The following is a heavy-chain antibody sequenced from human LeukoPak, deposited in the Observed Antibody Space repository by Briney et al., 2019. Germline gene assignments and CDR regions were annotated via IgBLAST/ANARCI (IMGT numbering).Heavy chain of an antibody. CDR3: ARPHINSGRYYYMDV. CDR1: GGSISSYY. Sequence: SETLSLTCTVSGGSISSYYWSWIRQPPGKGLEWIGYIYYSGSTNYNPSLKSRVTISVDTSKNQFSLKLSSVTAADTAVYYCARPHINSGRYYYMDVWGKGTTVTVSS. J-gene: IGHJ6*03. D-gene: IGHD1-26*01. V-gene: IGHV4-59*01. CDR2: IYYSGST.